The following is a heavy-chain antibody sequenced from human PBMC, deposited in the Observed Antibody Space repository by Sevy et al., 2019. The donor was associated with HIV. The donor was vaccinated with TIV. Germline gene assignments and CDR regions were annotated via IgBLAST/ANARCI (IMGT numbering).Heavy chain of an antibody. V-gene: IGHV5-51*01. CDR2: INPRDSDT. CDR3: AGQWSGSADY. CDR1: GYNITSYW. D-gene: IGHD6-25*01. J-gene: IGHJ4*02. Sequence: GGSLKISCKGSGYNITSYWIGRVRPMPGKGLEWMGIINPRDSDTRHIPSFQGQVTISVDKTINTAYLQWSSPKASATAMYYWAGQWSGSADYWGQGTLVTVSS.